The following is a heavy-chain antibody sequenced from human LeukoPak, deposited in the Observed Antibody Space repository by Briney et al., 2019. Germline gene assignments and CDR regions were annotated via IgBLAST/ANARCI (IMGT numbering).Heavy chain of an antibody. V-gene: IGHV4-34*01. CDR2: INHSGST. J-gene: IGHJ5*02. D-gene: IGHD3-10*01. CDR3: ARGYGNYYGSGSYYNRRWLDP. CDR1: GGSFSGYY. Sequence: SETLSLTCAVYGGSFSGYYWSWIRQPPGKGLEWIGEINHSGSTNYNPSLKSRVTISVDTSKNQFSLKLSSVTAADTAVYYCARGYGNYYGSGSYYNRRWLDPWGQGTLVTVSS.